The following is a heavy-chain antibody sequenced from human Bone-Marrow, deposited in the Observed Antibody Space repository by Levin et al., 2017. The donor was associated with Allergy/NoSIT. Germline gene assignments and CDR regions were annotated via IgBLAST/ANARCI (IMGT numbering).Heavy chain of an antibody. V-gene: IGHV3-7*04. J-gene: IGHJ5*02. CDR3: ARGSGWLDP. Sequence: GESLKISCAASGFTFSRFWMTWVRQAPGKGLEWVAKINQDGSEKDYVDSVKGRFTLSRDNAKNSAFLQMNSLRVDDTAVYYCARGSGWLDPWGQGTQVTVSS. CDR2: INQDGSEK. D-gene: IGHD3-10*01. CDR1: GFTFSRFW.